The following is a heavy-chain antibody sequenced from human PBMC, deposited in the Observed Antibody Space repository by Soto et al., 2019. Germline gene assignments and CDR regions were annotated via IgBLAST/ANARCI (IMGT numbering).Heavy chain of an antibody. Sequence: GESLKISCAASGFTFSSYSMNWVRQAPGKGLEWVSYISSSSSTIYYADSVKGRFTISRDNAKNSLYLQMNSLRAEDTAVYYCAGRLDYWGQGTLVTVSS. CDR3: AGRLDY. V-gene: IGHV3-48*01. J-gene: IGHJ4*02. CDR1: GFTFSSYS. CDR2: ISSSSSTI.